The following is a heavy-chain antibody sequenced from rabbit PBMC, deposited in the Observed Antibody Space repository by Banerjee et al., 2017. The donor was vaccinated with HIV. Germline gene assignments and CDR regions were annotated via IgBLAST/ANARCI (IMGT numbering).Heavy chain of an antibody. Sequence: QEQLEESGGDLVKPEGSLTLTCTASGFSFSSSYWICWVRQAPGKGLEWIACIDAGGGTTHYASWVNGRFTISKTSSTTVTLQMTSLTVADTTTYFCARDLTDVIGWNFGWWGQGTLVTVS. CDR1: GFSFSSSYW. V-gene: IGHV1S45*01. CDR3: ARDLTDVIGWNFGW. D-gene: IGHD4-1*01. J-gene: IGHJ6*01. CDR2: IDAGGGTT.